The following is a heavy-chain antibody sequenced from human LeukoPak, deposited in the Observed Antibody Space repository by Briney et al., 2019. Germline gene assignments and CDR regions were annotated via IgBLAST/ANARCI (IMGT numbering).Heavy chain of an antibody. V-gene: IGHV4-34*01. CDR1: GGSFSGYY. J-gene: IGHJ4*02. CDR2: INHSGST. D-gene: IGHD5-12*01. CDR3: ARVSATMRGYYFDY. Sequence: SETLSLTCAVYGGSFSGYYWSWIRQPPGKGLEWIGEINHSGSTNYNPSLKSRVTISADTSKNQFSLKLSSVTAADTAVYYCARVSATMRGYYFDYWGQGTLVTVSS.